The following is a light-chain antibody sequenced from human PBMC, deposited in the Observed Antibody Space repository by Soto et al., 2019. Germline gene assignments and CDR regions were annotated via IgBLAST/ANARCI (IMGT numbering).Light chain of an antibody. CDR3: MQGISWPRT. V-gene: IGKV2-30*01. CDR2: KVS. J-gene: IGKJ1*01. CDR1: QGLAYSDGNTY. Sequence: DVVLTQSPLSLPVTLGQPASISCRSSQGLAYSDGNTYLSWFFHRPGQSPRRLISKVSKRDSGVPDRFSGNGSGTYFTLNISRVEAEDVGVYYCMQGISWPRTFGHGTKVEIK.